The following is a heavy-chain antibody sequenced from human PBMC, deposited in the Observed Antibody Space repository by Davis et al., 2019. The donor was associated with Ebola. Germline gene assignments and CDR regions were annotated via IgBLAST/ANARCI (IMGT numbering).Heavy chain of an antibody. J-gene: IGHJ6*04. CDR3: AKDQYHGTAVDRYYYYYGMDV. CDR1: ATTCSSYA. D-gene: IGHD1-1*01. CDR2: ISGSGGTT. V-gene: IGHV3-23*01. Sequence: GESLKFSCAAPATTCSSYAMTWVRQPPGQGMEWVPAISGSGGTTYYAGSVKGRFTISRDNSKNTLYLQMNSLRAEDTAVYYCAKDQYHGTAVDRYYYYYGMDVWGKGTTVTVSS.